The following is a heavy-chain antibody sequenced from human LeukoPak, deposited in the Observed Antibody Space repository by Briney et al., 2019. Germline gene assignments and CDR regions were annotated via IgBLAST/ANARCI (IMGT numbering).Heavy chain of an antibody. CDR1: GFTFSLYW. CDR3: VRERIYYSDLAYKERENFDP. CDR2: LNEDGSTA. D-gene: IGHD1-26*01. J-gene: IGHJ5*02. V-gene: IGHV3-74*01. Sequence: GGSLRVSCVASGFTFSLYWMHWVRQGPGKGLMWVSRLNEDGSTADYADSVKGRFTMSRDNAKGKVFLEMRGLTVEDTAIYFCVRERIYYSDLAYKERENFDPWGRGTLVTVSS.